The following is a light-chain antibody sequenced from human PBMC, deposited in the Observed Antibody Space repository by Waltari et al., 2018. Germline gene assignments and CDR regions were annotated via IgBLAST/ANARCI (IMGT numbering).Light chain of an antibody. CDR1: HSMSSV. J-gene: IGKJ3*01. V-gene: IGKV1-39*01. CDR3: LQSYSLSLFT. Sequence: DIQVTKSPSSLSASAAHRVTITCRASHSMSSVLTWYQQKPGKAPRLLISATSNLQSGVPSRFSGSGSGADCTLTINSLQPEDFATYYCLQSYSLSLFTFSPGTRVDIK. CDR2: ATS.